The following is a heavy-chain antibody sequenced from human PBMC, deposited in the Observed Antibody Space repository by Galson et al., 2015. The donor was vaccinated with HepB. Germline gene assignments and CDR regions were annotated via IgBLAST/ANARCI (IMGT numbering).Heavy chain of an antibody. CDR3: ARDGLCAESDGGYCSSTSQTTKYYYYGMDV. J-gene: IGHJ6*02. V-gene: IGHV1-18*04. CDR1: GYTFTSYG. CDR2: ISTYNGNT. Sequence: SVKVSCKASGYTFTSYGISWVRPTPGQGLEWMGWISTYNGNTNYAQKLQGRVTMTTDTSTSTAYMELRSLRSDDTAVYYCARDGLCAESDGGYCSSTSQTTKYYYYGMDVWGQGTTVTVSS. D-gene: IGHD2-2*03.